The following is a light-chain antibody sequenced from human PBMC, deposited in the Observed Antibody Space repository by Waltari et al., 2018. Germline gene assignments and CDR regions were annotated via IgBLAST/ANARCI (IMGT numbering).Light chain of an antibody. CDR2: GNT. J-gene: IGLJ3*02. Sequence: QSVLTQPPSMSGGPGQKVTIPCTGGSSNFGAGYDVHWYQQFPGAAPKLLIFGNTNRASGVPGRCSGSKSGTSACLAIAGLQSEEEAVYYCQSFDSSLSASVFGGGT. CDR1: SSNFGAGYD. CDR3: QSFDSSLSASV. V-gene: IGLV1-40*01.